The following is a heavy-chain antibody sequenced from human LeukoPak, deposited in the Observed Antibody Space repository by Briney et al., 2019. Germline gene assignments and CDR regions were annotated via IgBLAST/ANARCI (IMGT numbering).Heavy chain of an antibody. D-gene: IGHD5-18*01. CDR2: IYYSGST. CDR1: GASVSSGSYY. J-gene: IGHJ4*02. Sequence: SETLSLTCTVSGASVSSGSYYWSWIRQPPGKGLEWIGYIYYSGSTNYNPSLKSRVTISVDTSKNQFSLKLSSVPAADTAVYYCARGSRGYTYGWGQGTLVTVSS. V-gene: IGHV4-61*01. CDR3: ARGSRGYTYG.